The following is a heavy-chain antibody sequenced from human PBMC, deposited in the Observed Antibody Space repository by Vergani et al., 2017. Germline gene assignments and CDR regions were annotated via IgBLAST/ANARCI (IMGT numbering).Heavy chain of an antibody. J-gene: IGHJ4*02. Sequence: QVQLVESGGGVVQPGGSLRLSCAASGFSFGRYGMHWVRVRQAPGKGLEWLAYLRYDGTTKQYADSVRGRFTISRDDSKNTLYLQMNILTTEDTAMYYCAKGGPNLGSGGLYFCFHYWGQGTRVTVSS. CDR2: LRYDGTTK. D-gene: IGHD3-10*01. V-gene: IGHV3-30*02. CDR1: GFSFGRYG. CDR3: AKGGPNLGSGGLYFCFHY.